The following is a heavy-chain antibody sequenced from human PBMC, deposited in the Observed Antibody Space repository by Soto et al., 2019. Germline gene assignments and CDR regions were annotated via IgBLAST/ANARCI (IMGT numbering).Heavy chain of an antibody. CDR2: IYHSGTT. CDR3: ARGWRYYDSGGFWVFDY. Sequence: SETLSLTCAVSGGSISTNNWWNWVRQPPGKGLEWIGEIYHSGTTNYNPSLKSRVTISVDKSKNQFSLKLSSVTAADTAIYYCARGWRYYDSGGFWVFDYWGQGALVTVSS. J-gene: IGHJ4*02. V-gene: IGHV4-4*02. CDR1: GGSISTNNW. D-gene: IGHD3-22*01.